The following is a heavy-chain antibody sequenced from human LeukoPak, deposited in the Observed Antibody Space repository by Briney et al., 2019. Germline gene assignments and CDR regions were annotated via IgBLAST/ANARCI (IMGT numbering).Heavy chain of an antibody. Sequence: GSLRLSCAASGFTFSSYAMSWVRQAPGKGLEWVSAISGSGGSTYYADSVKGRFTISRDNSKNTLYLQMNSLRAEDTAVYYCAKGFGAHYYDSSGYYEAAFDIWGQGTMVTVSS. V-gene: IGHV3-23*01. D-gene: IGHD3-22*01. CDR2: ISGSGGST. CDR3: AKGFGAHYYDSSGYYEAAFDI. CDR1: GFTFSSYA. J-gene: IGHJ3*02.